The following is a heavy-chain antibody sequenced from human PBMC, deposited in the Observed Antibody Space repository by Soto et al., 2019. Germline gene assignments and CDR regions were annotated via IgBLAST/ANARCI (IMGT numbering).Heavy chain of an antibody. CDR3: ARDPSPNWKDNWFDP. Sequence: EVQLVESGGGLVQPGGSLRLSCAASGFTFSSYSMNWVRQAPGKGLEWVSYISSSSSTIYYADSVKGRFTISRDNAKNSLYLQMNSLRDEDTAVYYCARDPSPNWKDNWFDPWGQGTLVTVSS. CDR1: GFTFSSYS. CDR2: ISSSSSTI. J-gene: IGHJ5*02. V-gene: IGHV3-48*02. D-gene: IGHD1-20*01.